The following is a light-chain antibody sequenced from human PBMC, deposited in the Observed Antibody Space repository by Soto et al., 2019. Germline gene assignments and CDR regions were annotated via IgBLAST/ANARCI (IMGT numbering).Light chain of an antibody. J-gene: IGKJ1*01. Sequence: EVVMTQSPATLSVSPGERATLSCRASQSVGTYLAWFQQKPGQAPRLLIYGASTRATGIPARFSGSGSGTEFTLTISSLQSEDFAVYYCQQYNNWPWTFGQGTKVEI. CDR1: QSVGTY. CDR2: GAS. V-gene: IGKV3D-15*01. CDR3: QQYNNWPWT.